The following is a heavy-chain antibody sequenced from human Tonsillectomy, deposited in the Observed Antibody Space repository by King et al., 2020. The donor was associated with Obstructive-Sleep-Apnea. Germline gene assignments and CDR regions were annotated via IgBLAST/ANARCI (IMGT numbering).Heavy chain of an antibody. CDR2: IYNSGST. J-gene: IGHJ4*02. CDR1: GGSVSSNNW. CDR3: ARARPPTPYFFDY. D-gene: IGHD2-2*01. V-gene: IGHV4-4*02. Sequence: VQLQESGPGLVKPSGTLSLTCAVSGGSVSSNNWWSWVRQPPGQGLEWVGEIYNSGSTNYNPSLKSRVTISMDKSKNHFSLRLSSLTAADTAVYYCARARPPTPYFFDYWGQGTLVIVSS.